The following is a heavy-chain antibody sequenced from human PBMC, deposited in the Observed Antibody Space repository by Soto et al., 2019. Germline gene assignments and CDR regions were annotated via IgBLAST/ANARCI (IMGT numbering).Heavy chain of an antibody. J-gene: IGHJ6*02. D-gene: IGHD3-3*01. Sequence: ASVKVSCKASGYTFTSYYMHWVRQAPGQGLEWMGIINPNNGNTSYAQKFQGRVTMTTDTSTSTAYMELRSLRSDDTAVYYCARHTYYDFWSGYYPLDYGMDVWGQGTTVTVSS. CDR2: INPNNGNT. V-gene: IGHV1-46*01. CDR3: ARHTYYDFWSGYYPLDYGMDV. CDR1: GYTFTSYY.